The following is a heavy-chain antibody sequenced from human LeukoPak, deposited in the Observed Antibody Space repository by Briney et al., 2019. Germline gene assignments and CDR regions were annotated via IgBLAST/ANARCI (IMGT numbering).Heavy chain of an antibody. CDR2: INSDGGGT. Sequence: GGSLRLSCEASGFTFSSFWMHWVRHAPGKGLVWVSRINSDGGGTTYADSVKGRFTISRDNAKNTLYLQMNSLRAEDTAVYYCARAHYFDTSGQVDYWGQGTLVTVSS. D-gene: IGHD3-22*01. CDR1: GFTFSSFW. CDR3: ARAHYFDTSGQVDY. V-gene: IGHV3-74*01. J-gene: IGHJ4*02.